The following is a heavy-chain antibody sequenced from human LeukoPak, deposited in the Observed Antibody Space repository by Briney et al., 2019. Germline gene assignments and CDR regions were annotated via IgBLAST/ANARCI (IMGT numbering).Heavy chain of an antibody. CDR3: ARSYSTLSGYYRPPLYYYCYGMDV. J-gene: IGHJ6*02. D-gene: IGHD3-3*01. Sequence: ASVKVSCKASGGTFSSYAISWVRQAPGQGLEWMGGIIPIFGTANYTQKFQGRVTITADESTSTAYMELSSLRSEDTAVYYCARSYSTLSGYYRPPLYYYCYGMDVWGQGTTVTVSS. V-gene: IGHV1-69*13. CDR1: GGTFSSYA. CDR2: IIPIFGTA.